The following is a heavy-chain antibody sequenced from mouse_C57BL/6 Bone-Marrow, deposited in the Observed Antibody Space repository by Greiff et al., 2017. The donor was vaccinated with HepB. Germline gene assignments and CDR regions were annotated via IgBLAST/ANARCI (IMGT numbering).Heavy chain of an antibody. J-gene: IGHJ4*01. D-gene: IGHD1-1*01. CDR2: ISNLAYSI. V-gene: IGHV5-15*01. CDR3: ARQNYYGSVYAMDY. CDR1: GFTFSDYG. Sequence: EVKLMESGGGLVQPGGSLKLSCAASGFTFSDYGMAWVRQAPRKGPEWVAFISNLAYSIYYADTVTGRFTISRENAKNTLYLEMSSLRSEDTAMYYCARQNYYGSVYAMDYWGQGTSVTVSS.